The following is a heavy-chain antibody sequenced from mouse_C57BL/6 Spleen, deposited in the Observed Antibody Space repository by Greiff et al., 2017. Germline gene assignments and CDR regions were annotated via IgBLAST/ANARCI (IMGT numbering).Heavy chain of an antibody. CDR1: GFNIKDDY. CDR3: TTSRSCYRYFEV. J-gene: IGHJ1*03. V-gene: IGHV14-4*01. Sequence: EVQLQQSGAELVRPGASVKLSCTASGFNIKDDYMHWVKQRPEQGLEWIGWIDPENGDTEYASKFQGKATITADTSSNTAYLQLSSLTSEDTAVYYRTTSRSCYRYFEVWGTGTTVTVSS. CDR2: IDPENGDT. D-gene: IGHD1-1*01.